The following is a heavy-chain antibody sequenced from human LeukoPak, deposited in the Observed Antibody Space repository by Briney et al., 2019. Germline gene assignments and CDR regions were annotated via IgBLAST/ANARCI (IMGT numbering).Heavy chain of an antibody. CDR2: MNPNSGNT. V-gene: IGHV1-8*01. J-gene: IGHJ6*03. Sequence: ASVKVSCKASGYTFTSYDINWVRQATGQGLEWMGWMNPNSGNTGYAQKFQGRVTMTTDTSTSTAYMELRSLRSDDTAVYYCARGRRAAAELYYFYMDVWGKGTTVTISS. CDR3: ARGRRAAAELYYFYMDV. CDR1: GYTFTSYD. D-gene: IGHD6-13*01.